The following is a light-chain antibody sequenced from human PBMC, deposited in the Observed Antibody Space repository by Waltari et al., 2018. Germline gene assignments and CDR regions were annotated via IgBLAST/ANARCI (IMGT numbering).Light chain of an antibody. J-gene: IGLJ3*02. Sequence: QSALTQSASISGSPGQSITISCAGTIRDVGSFNLLSWYQHQPGKAPKLVIFEVSQRPSGISDRFSGSKSGNTASLTISGLQAEDEANYYCCSYARSKVGLCGGGTKLTVL. CDR3: CSYARSKVGL. CDR1: IRDVGSFNL. V-gene: IGLV2-23*02. CDR2: EVS.